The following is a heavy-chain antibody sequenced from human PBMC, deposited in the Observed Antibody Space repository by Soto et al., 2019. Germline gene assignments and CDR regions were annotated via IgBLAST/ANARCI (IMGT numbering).Heavy chain of an antibody. CDR2: IYYSGST. V-gene: IGHV4-59*01. CDR1: GGSIRSYY. Sequence: QVQLQESGPGLVKPSETLSLTCTVSGGSIRSYYWSWIRQPPGKGLEWIGYIYYSGSTNYNPSLKSRVTRSVDTSKNQFSLKRSSLTAADTAVYYCARRYGGNFDYWGQGTLVTVSS. CDR3: ARRYGGNFDY. J-gene: IGHJ4*02. D-gene: IGHD1-26*01.